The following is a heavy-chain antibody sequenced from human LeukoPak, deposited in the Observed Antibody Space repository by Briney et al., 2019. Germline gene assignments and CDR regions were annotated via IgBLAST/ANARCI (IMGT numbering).Heavy chain of an antibody. Sequence: WGSLRLSCAASGFTFSSYSMNWGCQAPGKGLGWVSSISISSSYIYYADSVKGRFTISRDNSKNTLYLQMHTVTPEDTAVYYCASISRHSTTYAPQFPFFDSWGQGTLVTVSS. CDR3: ASISRHSTTYAPQFPFFDS. D-gene: IGHD1-1*01. CDR2: ISISSSYI. CDR1: GFTFSSYS. J-gene: IGHJ4*02. V-gene: IGHV3-21*01.